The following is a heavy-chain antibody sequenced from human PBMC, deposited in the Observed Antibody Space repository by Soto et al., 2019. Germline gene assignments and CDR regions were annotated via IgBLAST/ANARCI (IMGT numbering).Heavy chain of an antibody. Sequence: QVQLMESGGSVLQPGRSLRISCAAYGFTFSSYGMHWVRKAPGKVLEWVTIISNDGSIQYYGESVKSRLTVSRDNSKNTLFLEMNSLTTEDTATDDCAKDRRDSSATCSRCFGMDVWGQGTTVTVSS. J-gene: IGHJ6*02. CDR1: GFTFSSYG. D-gene: IGHD2-2*01. CDR3: AKDRRDSSATCSRCFGMDV. V-gene: IGHV3-30*18. CDR2: ISNDGSIQ.